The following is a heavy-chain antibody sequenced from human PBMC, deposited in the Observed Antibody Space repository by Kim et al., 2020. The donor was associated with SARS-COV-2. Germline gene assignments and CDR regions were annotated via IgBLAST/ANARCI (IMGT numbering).Heavy chain of an antibody. J-gene: IGHJ6*02. CDR2: IDPSDSYT. CDR3: ARHGSEELWLPVDYYYGMDV. CDR1: GYSFTSYW. V-gene: IGHV5-10-1*01. D-gene: IGHD5-18*01. Sequence: GESLKISCKGSGYSFTSYWISWVRQMPGKGLEWMGRIDPSDSYTNYSPSFQGHVTISADKSISTAYLQWSSLKASDTAMYYCARHGSEELWLPVDYYYGMDVWGQGTTVTVSS.